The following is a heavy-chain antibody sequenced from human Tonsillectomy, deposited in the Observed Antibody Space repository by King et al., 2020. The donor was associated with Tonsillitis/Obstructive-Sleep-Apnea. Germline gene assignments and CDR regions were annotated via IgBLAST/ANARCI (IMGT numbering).Heavy chain of an antibody. J-gene: IGHJ4*02. CDR3: ARDYSSSSGHALDF. D-gene: IGHD6-6*01. Sequence: QLVQSGAEVKKPGASLKVSCKASGYTFTNYAMHWVRQAPGQRLEWMGWINAGNGKTKYSQKFQGRLSISRDTSASTAYMELSSLRSEDTAVYYCARDYSSSSGHALDFWGQGTRVTVSS. CDR2: INAGNGKT. CDR1: GYTFTNYA. V-gene: IGHV1-3*01.